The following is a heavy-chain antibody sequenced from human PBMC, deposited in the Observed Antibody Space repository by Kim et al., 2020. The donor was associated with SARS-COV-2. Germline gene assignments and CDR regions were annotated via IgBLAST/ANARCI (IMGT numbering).Heavy chain of an antibody. CDR2: INSDGSRT. V-gene: IGHV3-74*01. CDR1: GFTFSTYW. Sequence: GGSLRLSCAASGFTFSTYWMHWVRQAPGKGLVWVSRINSDGSRTDYADSVKGRFTMSRDNGKNTLYLQMNSLRVEDTAVYYCVRRIAAEANMVDRHFDYWGQGTLVTVSS. CDR3: VRRIAAEANMVDRHFDY. D-gene: IGHD6-13*01. J-gene: IGHJ4*02.